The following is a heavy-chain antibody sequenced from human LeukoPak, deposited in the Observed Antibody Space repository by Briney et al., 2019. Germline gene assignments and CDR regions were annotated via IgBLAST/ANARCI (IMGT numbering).Heavy chain of an antibody. D-gene: IGHD3-10*01. CDR3: ARAKGYTSSYSFDY. J-gene: IGHJ4*02. CDR1: GFTFNNYA. V-gene: IGHV3-48*04. Sequence: GGSLRLSCAASGFTFNNYAMNWVRQAPGGRLEWVSFIGISSGPLLYADSVKGRFTISRDNAKASVYLQVNRLRAEDTAVYYCARAKGYTSSYSFDYWGQGILVTVSS. CDR2: IGISSGPL.